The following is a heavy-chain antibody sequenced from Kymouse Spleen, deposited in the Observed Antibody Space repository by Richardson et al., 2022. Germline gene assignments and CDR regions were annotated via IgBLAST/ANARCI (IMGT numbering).Heavy chain of an antibody. Sequence: QLQLQESGPGLVKPSETLSLTCTVSGGSISSSSYYWGWIRQPPGKGLEWIGSIYYSGSTYYNPSLKSRVTISVDTSKNQFSLKLSSVTAADTAVYYCARRGSGSYYNPYYFDYWGQGTLVTVSS. CDR1: GGSISSSSYY. D-gene: IGHD3-10*01. J-gene: IGHJ4*02. V-gene: IGHV4-39*01. CDR2: IYYSGST. CDR3: ARRGSGSYYNPYYFDY.